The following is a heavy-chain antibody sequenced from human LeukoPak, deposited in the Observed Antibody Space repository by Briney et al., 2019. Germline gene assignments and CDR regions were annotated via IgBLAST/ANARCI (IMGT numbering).Heavy chain of an antibody. CDR2: IYSGGST. CDR3: ARGRYEISAAMDV. V-gene: IGHV3-53*01. Sequence: GGSLRLSCAASGFTVSSNYMSWVRQAPGKGLEWVSVIYSGGSTNYADSVRGRFTISRDNSKNTLYLQTNSLRDEDTAVYYCARGRYEISAAMDVWGQGTTVTVSS. CDR1: GFTVSSNY. D-gene: IGHD5-12*01. J-gene: IGHJ6*02.